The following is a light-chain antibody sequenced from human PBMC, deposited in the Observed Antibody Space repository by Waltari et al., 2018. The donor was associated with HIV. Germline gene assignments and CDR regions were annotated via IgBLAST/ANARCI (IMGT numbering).Light chain of an antibody. CDR1: QAISNS. CDR2: AAS. V-gene: IGKV1-27*01. Sequence: DIQMTQSPSSLSASVGDRVTITCRASQAISNSLAWCQQKPGKVPQLLIYAASTLQSGVPSRFSGFGSGTNFTLAITSVRPGDVATYFCQNYNNVPRTFGQGTKVEIK. CDR3: QNYNNVPRT. J-gene: IGKJ1*01.